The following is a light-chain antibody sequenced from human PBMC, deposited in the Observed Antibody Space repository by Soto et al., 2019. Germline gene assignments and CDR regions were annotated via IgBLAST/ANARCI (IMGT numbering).Light chain of an antibody. CDR3: MQGLQSHLRYT. CDR1: QTLLHSNGYNY. CDR2: LGS. Sequence: DIVMTQSPLSLSVTPGEPASISCTSSQTLLHSNGYNYLDWYLQKPGQSPQLLIYLGSNRASGVPDRFSGSGSGTAFTLQISRVKAEDVGVYYCMQGLQSHLRYTFGQGTKLEIK. V-gene: IGKV2-28*01. J-gene: IGKJ2*01.